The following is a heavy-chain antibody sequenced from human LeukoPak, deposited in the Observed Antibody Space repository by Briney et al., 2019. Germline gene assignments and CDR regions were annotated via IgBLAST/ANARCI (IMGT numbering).Heavy chain of an antibody. D-gene: IGHD2-2*01. V-gene: IGHV3-49*03. Sequence: GGSLRLSCTASGFTFGDYAMSWFRQAPGKGLEWVGFIRSKAYGGTTEYAASVKGRFTISRDDSKSIAYLQMNSLKTEDTAVYYCTRVSLYIIVVPAAKVATIENPYFDYWGQGTLVTVSS. J-gene: IGHJ4*02. CDR2: IRSKAYGGTT. CDR1: GFTFGDYA. CDR3: TRVSLYIIVVPAAKVATIENPYFDY.